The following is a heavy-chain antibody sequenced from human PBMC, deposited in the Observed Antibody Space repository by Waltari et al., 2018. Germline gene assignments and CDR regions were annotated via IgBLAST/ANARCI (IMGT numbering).Heavy chain of an antibody. CDR2: ISGSTGNT. Sequence: EVQLLESGGDLVPPGGSLRLSCLVSGFSLDVFGMSWGRQPPGKGLELVSAISGSTGNTFYADSVKGRFTISRDSSKNTLYLLLNNLRGEDTAMYYCAKDQGGIDYWGQGTLVTVSS. CDR3: AKDQGGIDY. V-gene: IGHV3-23*01. CDR1: GFSLDVFG. J-gene: IGHJ4*02.